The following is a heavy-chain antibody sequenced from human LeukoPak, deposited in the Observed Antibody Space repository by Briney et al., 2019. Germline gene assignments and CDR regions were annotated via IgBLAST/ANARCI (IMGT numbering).Heavy chain of an antibody. CDR1: GYSFTNYW. CDR3: ARRGTTVTTGNWFDP. D-gene: IGHD4-17*01. V-gene: IGHV5-51*01. J-gene: IGHJ5*02. CDR2: IYPGDSNT. Sequence: GESLRISCKGSGYSFTNYWIAWVRQMPGKGLEWVGIIYPGDSNTRCSPSFQGQVTISADKSISTAYLQWSRLKASDAAMYYCARRGTTVTTGNWFDPWGQGTLVTVSS.